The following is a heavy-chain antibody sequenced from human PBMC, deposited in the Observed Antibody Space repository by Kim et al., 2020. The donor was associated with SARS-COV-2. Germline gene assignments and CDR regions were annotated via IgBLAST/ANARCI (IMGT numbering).Heavy chain of an antibody. CDR1: GFTFGDYG. J-gene: IGHJ4*02. CDR3: AKEPFYDILTGYFEFDY. CDR2: ISWNSGSV. Sequence: GGSLRLSCAASGFTFGDYGMHWVRQAPGKGLEWVSVISWNSGSVGYADSVKGRFTISRDNAKNSLYLQMNSLRAEDTALYYCAKEPFYDILTGYFEFDYWGQGTLVTVSS. D-gene: IGHD3-9*01. V-gene: IGHV3-9*01.